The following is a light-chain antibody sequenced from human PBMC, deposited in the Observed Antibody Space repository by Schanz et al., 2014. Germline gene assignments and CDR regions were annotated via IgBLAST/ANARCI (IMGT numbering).Light chain of an antibody. CDR3: QAWDSSTVV. Sequence: SYELTQPPSVSVSPGQTAIITCSGTKLGDEYTYWYQQKPGQSPLLVIFQDTKRPSGIPERFSGSNSGNTATLTISGTQAVDEADYFCQAWDSSTVVFGGGTKLTVL. CDR2: QDT. V-gene: IGLV3-1*01. J-gene: IGLJ2*01. CDR1: KLGDEY.